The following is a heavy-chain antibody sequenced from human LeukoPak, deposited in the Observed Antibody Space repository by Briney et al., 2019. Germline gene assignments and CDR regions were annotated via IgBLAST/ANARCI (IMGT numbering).Heavy chain of an antibody. CDR1: GYSISSGYY. CDR2: IYHSGST. J-gene: IGHJ5*02. CDR3: ARENSKGGYCSGGSCSRFDP. Sequence: PSETLSLTCTVSGYSISSGYYWGWIRQPPGKGLEWIGSIYHSGSTYYNPSLKSRVTISVDTSRNQFSLKLSSVTAADTTVYYCARENSKGGYCSGGSCSRFDPWGQGTLVTVSS. V-gene: IGHV4-38-2*02. D-gene: IGHD2-15*01.